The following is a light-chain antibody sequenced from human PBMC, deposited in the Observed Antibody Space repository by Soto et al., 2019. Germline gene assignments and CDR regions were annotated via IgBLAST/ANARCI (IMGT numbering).Light chain of an antibody. CDR2: GAS. Sequence: DIQMTQSPSSLSASVGDRVTITCRASQSIVTYLNWYQQIPGKAPKLLIYGASHLSSGVPSRFSGSGAGIHFTLTISPLQPEDFATYYCQQSFTLPPTFGGGTKVDTK. CDR1: QSIVTY. V-gene: IGKV1-39*01. CDR3: QQSFTLPPT. J-gene: IGKJ4*01.